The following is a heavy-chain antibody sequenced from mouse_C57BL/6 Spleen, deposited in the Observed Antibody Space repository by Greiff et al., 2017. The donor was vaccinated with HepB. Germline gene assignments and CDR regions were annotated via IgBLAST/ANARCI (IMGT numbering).Heavy chain of an antibody. CDR2: INPNNGGT. J-gene: IGHJ2*01. V-gene: IGHV1-26*01. Sequence: VQLQQSGPELVKPGASVKISCKASGYTFTDYYMNWVKQSHGKSLEWIGDINPNNGGTSYNQKFKGKATLTVDKSSSTAYMELRSLTSEDSAVYYCARLDYDGHFDYWGQGTTLTVSS. D-gene: IGHD2-4*01. CDR1: GYTFTDYY. CDR3: ARLDYDGHFDY.